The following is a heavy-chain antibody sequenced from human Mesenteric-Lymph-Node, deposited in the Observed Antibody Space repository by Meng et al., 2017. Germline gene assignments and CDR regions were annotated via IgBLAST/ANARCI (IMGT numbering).Heavy chain of an antibody. D-gene: IGHD2-15*01. CDR3: ARWDGYCSGGSCYEHWFDP. CDR1: GYNVYGYW. CDR2: IYPDDSNT. Sequence: GGSLRLSCKGSGYNVYGYWIAWVRQMPGKGLEWMGIIYPDDSNTRYSPSFKGQVTITADKSISTAYLQWSSLKASDTAMYYCARWDGYCSGGSCYEHWFDPWGQGTLVTVSS. J-gene: IGHJ5*02. V-gene: IGHV5-51*01.